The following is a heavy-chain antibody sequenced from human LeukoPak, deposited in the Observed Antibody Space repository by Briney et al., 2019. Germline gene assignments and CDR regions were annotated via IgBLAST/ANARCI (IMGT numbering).Heavy chain of an antibody. V-gene: IGHV3-23*01. CDR2: ISGSGGST. CDR1: GFTFSSYA. J-gene: IGHJ3*02. D-gene: IGHD3-9*01. Sequence: PGGSLRLSCAASGFTFSSYAMSWVRQAPGKGLEWVSAISGSGGSTYYADSVKGRFTNSRDNSKNTLYLQMNSLRAEDTAVYYCAKDRSDIFDAFDIWGQGTMVTVSS. CDR3: AKDRSDIFDAFDI.